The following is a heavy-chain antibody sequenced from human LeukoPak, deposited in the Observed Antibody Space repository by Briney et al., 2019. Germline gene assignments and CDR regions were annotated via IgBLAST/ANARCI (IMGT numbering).Heavy chain of an antibody. Sequence: ASVKVSCKASGYTFTSYGISWVRQAPGQGLEWMGWISAYNDNTNYAQKLQGIVTMTTDTSTSTAYMELRSLRSDDTAVYYCARDVGDGYTRYYFDYWGQGTLVTVSS. CDR1: GYTFTSYG. CDR3: ARDVGDGYTRYYFDY. CDR2: ISAYNDNT. D-gene: IGHD5-24*01. J-gene: IGHJ4*02. V-gene: IGHV1-18*01.